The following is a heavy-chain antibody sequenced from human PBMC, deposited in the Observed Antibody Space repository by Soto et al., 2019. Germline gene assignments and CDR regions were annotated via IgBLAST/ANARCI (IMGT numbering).Heavy chain of an antibody. V-gene: IGHV4-59*08. J-gene: IGHJ4*02. CDR1: GDSISSYY. D-gene: IGHD1-26*01. CDR2: VYFSEST. CDR3: ARLYTGTHFDS. Sequence: QVQLQESGPGLVKPSETLSLTCTVSGDSISSYYWNWIRQPPGKGLEWIGYVYFSESTNYNPSLKXXVTISIDTSKNQFSLRLSSVTAADTAVYYCARLYTGTHFDSWGQGALVTVSS.